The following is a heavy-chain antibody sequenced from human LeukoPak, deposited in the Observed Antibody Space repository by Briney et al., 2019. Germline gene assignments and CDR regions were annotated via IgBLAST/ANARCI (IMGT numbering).Heavy chain of an antibody. D-gene: IGHD3-10*01. J-gene: IGHJ5*02. V-gene: IGHV4-4*07. CDR2: IYTSGST. CDR3: ARVSSLAGAKYYYGSGSYYNARQSGWFDP. Sequence: SETLPLTCTVSGGSISSYYWSWIRQPAGKGLEWIERIYTSGSTNYNPSLKSRVTMSVDTSQNQFSLKLSSVTAADTAVYYCARVSSLAGAKYYYGSGSYYNARQSGWFDPWGQGTLVTVSS. CDR1: GGSISSYY.